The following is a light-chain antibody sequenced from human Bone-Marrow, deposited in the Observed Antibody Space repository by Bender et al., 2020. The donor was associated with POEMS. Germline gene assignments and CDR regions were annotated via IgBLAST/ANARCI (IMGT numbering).Light chain of an antibody. CDR1: SSDIGAYNF. Sequence: QSALTQPRSVSGSPGQSVTISCTGTSSDIGAYNFVSWYQQHPGKAPKLMIYEVNRRPSGVPDRFSGSKSANTASLTISGLQGDDEAAYFCGSYTTTGSYVFGSGTRVTVL. CDR2: EVN. V-gene: IGLV2-11*01. J-gene: IGLJ1*01. CDR3: GSYTTTGSYV.